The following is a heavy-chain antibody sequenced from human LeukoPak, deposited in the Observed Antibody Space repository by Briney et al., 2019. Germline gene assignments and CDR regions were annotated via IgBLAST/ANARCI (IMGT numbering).Heavy chain of an antibody. D-gene: IGHD4-11*01. CDR2: INHNSGGT. CDR1: GYTFVGYY. CDR3: ARVSLYNDYKFAY. Sequence: GASVKVSCKASGYTFVGYYMHWVRQAPGQGLEWMGWINHNSGGTNFAQKFQGRVTMTRNTSINTAYLELSGLTSDDTAVYYCARVSLYNDYKFAYWGQGTLVPVSS. J-gene: IGHJ4*02. V-gene: IGHV1-2*02.